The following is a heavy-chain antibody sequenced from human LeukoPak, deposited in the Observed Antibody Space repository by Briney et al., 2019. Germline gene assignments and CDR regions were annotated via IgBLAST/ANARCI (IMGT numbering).Heavy chain of an antibody. J-gene: IGHJ6*03. D-gene: IGHD3-22*01. Sequence: SETLSLTCTVSGASINSYYWSWIRQPPGKGLERIGNIYYSGSTDYNPSLKSRVTISVDTSKNQFSLKLSSVTAADTAVYYCTRGSIAYYYMDVWGKGTTVTISS. CDR2: IYYSGST. V-gene: IGHV4-59*01. CDR3: TRGSIAYYYMDV. CDR1: GASINSYY.